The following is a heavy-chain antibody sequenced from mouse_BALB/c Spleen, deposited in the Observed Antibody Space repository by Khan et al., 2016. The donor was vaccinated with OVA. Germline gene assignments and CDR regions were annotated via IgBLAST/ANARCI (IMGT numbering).Heavy chain of an antibody. D-gene: IGHD2-14*01. V-gene: IGHV2-6-4*01. Sequence: VKLKQSGPGLVSPSQSLSITCTVSGFSLSRYNIHWVRQPPGKGLEWLGMIWGGGGTDYNSTLKSRLSISKDNSNSHVFLKMNSLLTDDTAIYYCARAYYRYDGYYAMDYWGQGTSVTVSS. J-gene: IGHJ4*01. CDR1: GFSLSRYN. CDR2: IWGGGGT. CDR3: ARAYYRYDGYYAMDY.